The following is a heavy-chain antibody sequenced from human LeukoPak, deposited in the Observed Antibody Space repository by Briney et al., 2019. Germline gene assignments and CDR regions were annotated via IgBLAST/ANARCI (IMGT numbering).Heavy chain of an antibody. CDR2: IYPGDSDT. CDR1: GYSFTSFW. Sequence: GESLKISCKGSGYSFTSFWIGWVRQMPGKGLEWMGIIYPGDSDTKYSPSFQGQVTLPVDKSITTAYLQWSSLKASDTAMYYCARQASAASDYWGQGTLVTVSS. J-gene: IGHJ4*02. CDR3: ARQASAASDY. D-gene: IGHD6-13*01. V-gene: IGHV5-51*01.